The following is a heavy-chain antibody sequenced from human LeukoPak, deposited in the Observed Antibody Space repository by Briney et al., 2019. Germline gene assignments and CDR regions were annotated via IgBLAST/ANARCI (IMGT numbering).Heavy chain of an antibody. Sequence: SETLSLTCTVSGGSISSGDYYWSWIRQPPGKGLEWIGYIYYSGSTYYNPSLKSRVTISADTSKNQFSLKLSSVTAADTAVYYCARYSGYGSSDYWGQGTLVTVSS. D-gene: IGHD5-12*01. CDR1: GGSISSGDYY. CDR2: IYYSGST. CDR3: ARYSGYGSSDY. V-gene: IGHV4-30-4*08. J-gene: IGHJ4*02.